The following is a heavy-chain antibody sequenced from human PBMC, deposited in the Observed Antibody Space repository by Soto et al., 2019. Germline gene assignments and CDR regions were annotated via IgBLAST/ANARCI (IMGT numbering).Heavy chain of an antibody. V-gene: IGHV4-59*01. CDR2: IYSSGSS. D-gene: IGHD3-10*01. CDR3: ARITASPNSGYFDF. Sequence: PSETLSLTCTVSGGSINNYYWTWIRQPPGKGLEWIAYIYSSGSSNYNPSLKSRVTISVDTSKNQFSLRLTSVTAADTAFYYCARITASPNSGYFDFWGQGALVTVSS. J-gene: IGHJ4*02. CDR1: GGSINNYY.